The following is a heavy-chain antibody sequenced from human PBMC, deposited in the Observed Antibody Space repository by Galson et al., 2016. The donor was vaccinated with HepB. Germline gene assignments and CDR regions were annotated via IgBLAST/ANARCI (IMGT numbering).Heavy chain of an antibody. CDR2: IWHDGSNK. CDR3: ARGRRNRGAVDV. J-gene: IGHJ3*01. D-gene: IGHD1-14*01. Sequence: SLRLSCAASGFTFSSSGMQWVRQGPGKGLGWAALIWHDGSNKYYADSVKGRFTISRDNSKNTLYLQVNSLRAEDAAVYYCARGRRNRGAVDVWGQGTMVTVSS. V-gene: IGHV3-33*01. CDR1: GFTFSSSG.